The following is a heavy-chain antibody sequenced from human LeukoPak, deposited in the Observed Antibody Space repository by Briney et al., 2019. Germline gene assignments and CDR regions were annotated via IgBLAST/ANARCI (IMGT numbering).Heavy chain of an antibody. CDR2: IYYSGST. CDR1: GGSISSGDYY. CDR3: ARDFGYYDNTDY. V-gene: IGHV4-30-4*08. D-gene: IGHD3-22*01. Sequence: SETLSLTCTVSGGSISSGDYYWSWIRQPPGKGLEWIGYIYYSGSTYYNPSLKSRVTISVDTSKNQFSLKLSSLTAADTAVYYCARDFGYYDNTDYWGQGTLVTVSS. J-gene: IGHJ4*02.